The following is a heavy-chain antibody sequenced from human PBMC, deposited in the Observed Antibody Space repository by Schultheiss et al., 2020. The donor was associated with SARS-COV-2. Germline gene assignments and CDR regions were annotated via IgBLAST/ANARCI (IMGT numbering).Heavy chain of an antibody. Sequence: GESLKISCKASGYTFTSYFLHWVRQAPGQGLEWMGIINPSGGSTNYAQKFQGRVTMTRDTSTNTVYMELSSLRSEDTAVYYCARVKYKNLGGWGYYYYGMDVWGQGTTVTVSS. V-gene: IGHV1-46*01. J-gene: IGHJ6*02. D-gene: IGHD6-19*01. CDR3: ARVKYKNLGGWGYYYYGMDV. CDR2: INPSGGST. CDR1: GYTFTSYF.